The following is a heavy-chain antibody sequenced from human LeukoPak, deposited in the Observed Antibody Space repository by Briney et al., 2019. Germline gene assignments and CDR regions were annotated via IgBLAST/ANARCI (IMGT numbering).Heavy chain of an antibody. CDR1: GFTFSSYW. CDR2: IKQDGSEK. D-gene: IGHD2-2*01. CDR3: ARDLYSTSWSPGY. J-gene: IGHJ4*02. Sequence: GGSLRLSCAASGFTFSSYWMSWVRQAPGKGLEWVANIKQDGSEKYYVDSVKGRFTISRDNAKNSVYLQMNSLRAEDTAVYYCARDLYSTSWSPGYWGQGTLVTVSS. V-gene: IGHV3-7*01.